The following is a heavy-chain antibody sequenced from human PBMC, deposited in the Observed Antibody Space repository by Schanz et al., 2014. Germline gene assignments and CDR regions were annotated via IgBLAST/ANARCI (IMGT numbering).Heavy chain of an antibody. V-gene: IGHV4-39*01. CDR3: ARRDNYLSAFDI. J-gene: IGHJ3*02. CDR2: IYYTGTT. CDR1: GASISGSSDY. Sequence: QLQLQESGPGLVKPSETLSLTCTVSGASISGSSDYWGWIRQSPGKGLEWIGNIYYTGTTYYNPSLKSLLSIPVDTSKTQVPLNLPSVTAADTAVFYCARRDNYLSAFDIWGQGTMVTVSS. D-gene: IGHD4-4*01.